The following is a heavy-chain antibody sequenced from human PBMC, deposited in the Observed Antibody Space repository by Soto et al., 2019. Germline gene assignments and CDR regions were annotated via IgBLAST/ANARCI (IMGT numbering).Heavy chain of an antibody. D-gene: IGHD4-17*01. CDR1: GYTFTSYG. V-gene: IGHV1-18*01. Sequence: ASVKVSCKASGYTFTSYGISWVRQAPGQGLEWMGWISAYNGNTNYAQKLQGRVTMTTDTSTSTAYMELRSLRSDDTAVYYCARDSLMTTVTTLAYWGQGTLVTVSS. J-gene: IGHJ4*02. CDR2: ISAYNGNT. CDR3: ARDSLMTTVTTLAY.